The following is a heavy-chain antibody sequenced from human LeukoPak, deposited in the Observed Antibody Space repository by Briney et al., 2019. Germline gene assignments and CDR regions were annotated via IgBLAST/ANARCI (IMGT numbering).Heavy chain of an antibody. Sequence: PSETLSLTCSVSGESIRSTTFWGWIRQSPGMGLEWIASTSHAGISYCNPSLSSRVTVSADSSKNQFSLRMSSVTAADTAVYYCARRGGHSWDVGNWFDPWGQGTPVTVSS. D-gene: IGHD6-13*01. J-gene: IGHJ5*02. V-gene: IGHV4-39*01. CDR3: ARRGGHSWDVGNWFDP. CDR1: GESIRSTTF. CDR2: TSHAGIS.